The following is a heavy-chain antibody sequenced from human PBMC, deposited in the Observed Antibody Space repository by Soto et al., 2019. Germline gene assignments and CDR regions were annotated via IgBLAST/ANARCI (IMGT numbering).Heavy chain of an antibody. CDR2: ISSSSSYI. J-gene: IGHJ6*02. Sequence: EVQLVESGGGLVKPGGSLRLSCAASGFTFSSYSMNWVRQAPGKGLEWVSSISSSSSYIYYADSVKGRFTISRDNAKNSLYLQMNSLRAEDTAVYYCARDRYSSSSGMFRNYYYGMDVWGQGTTVTVSS. CDR3: ARDRYSSSSGMFRNYYYGMDV. V-gene: IGHV3-21*01. D-gene: IGHD6-6*01. CDR1: GFTFSSYS.